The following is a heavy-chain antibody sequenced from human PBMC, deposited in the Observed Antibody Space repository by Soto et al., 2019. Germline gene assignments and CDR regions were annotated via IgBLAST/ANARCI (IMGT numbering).Heavy chain of an antibody. Sequence: QITLKESGTTLVKPTQTLTLTCTFSGFSLSTSGVGVGWIRQPPGKALDWLALIYWDDDKRYSPSLKSRLTITKDTSKNQVVLKKTNMDPVETATHYCAHRYYDILTGYYKDVWGQGTTVTVSS. CDR1: GFSLSTSGVG. CDR3: AHRYYDILTGYYKDV. J-gene: IGHJ6*02. CDR2: IYWDDDK. V-gene: IGHV2-5*02. D-gene: IGHD3-9*01.